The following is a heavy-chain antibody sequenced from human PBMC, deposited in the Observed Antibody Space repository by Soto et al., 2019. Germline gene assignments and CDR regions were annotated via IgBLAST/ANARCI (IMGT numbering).Heavy chain of an antibody. D-gene: IGHD3-3*01. CDR2: IYYSGST. V-gene: IGHV4-59*01. CDR1: GGSISSYY. J-gene: IGHJ5*02. Sequence: SETLSLTCTVSGGSISSYYWSWIRQPPGKGLEWIGYIYYSGSTNYNPSLKSRVTISVDTSKNQFSLKLSSVTAADTAVYYCAKCPKVAIFGMVIIPCAWFDHWGQGTLVTVSS. CDR3: AKCPKVAIFGMVIIPCAWFDH.